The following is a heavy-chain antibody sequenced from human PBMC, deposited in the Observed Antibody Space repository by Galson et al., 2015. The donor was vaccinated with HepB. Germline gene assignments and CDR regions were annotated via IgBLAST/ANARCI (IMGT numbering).Heavy chain of an antibody. CDR3: ARDLVSSSWYVYYFDY. CDR1: GYTFTSYY. V-gene: IGHV1-46*01. D-gene: IGHD6-13*01. J-gene: IGHJ4*02. CDR2: INPSGGST. Sequence: SVKVSCKASGYTFTSYYMHWVRQAPGQGLEWMGIINPSGGSTSYAQKFQGRVTMTRDTSTSTVYMELSSLRSEDTAVYYCARDLVSSSWYVYYFDYWGQGTLVTVSS.